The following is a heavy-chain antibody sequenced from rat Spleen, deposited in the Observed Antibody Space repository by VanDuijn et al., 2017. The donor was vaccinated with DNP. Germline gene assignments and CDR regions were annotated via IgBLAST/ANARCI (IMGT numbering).Heavy chain of an antibody. Sequence: QVQLKESGPGLVQSSRTLSLTCTVSGFSLTNYNVHWVRQPPGKGLEWMGVIWNTGGTKYNSVLKSRLIISKDTSKSQVFLKMNSLQTEDTATYSCARSPWDGYNYFDYWGQGVMVTVSS. CDR2: IWNTGGT. CDR1: GFSLTNYN. V-gene: IGHV2-41*01. J-gene: IGHJ2*01. D-gene: IGHD1-6*01. CDR3: ARSPWDGYNYFDY.